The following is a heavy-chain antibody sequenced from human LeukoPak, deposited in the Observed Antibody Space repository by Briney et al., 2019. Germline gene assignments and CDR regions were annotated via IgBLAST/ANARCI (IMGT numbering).Heavy chain of an antibody. D-gene: IGHD2-2*01. CDR2: IHYSGST. V-gene: IGHV4-59*11. CDR3: ARDLLERSRASCLNWFDP. CDR1: GGSISSHF. Sequence: PSETLSLTCTVSGGSISSHFWTWIRQPPGKGLEWIGYIHYSGSTNYNPSLKSRVSISVDTSKNEFSLKLSSVTAADTAVYYCARDLLERSRASCLNWFDPWGQGTLITVSS. J-gene: IGHJ5*02.